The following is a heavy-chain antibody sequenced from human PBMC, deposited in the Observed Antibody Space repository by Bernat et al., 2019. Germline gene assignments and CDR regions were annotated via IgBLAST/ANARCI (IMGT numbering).Heavy chain of an antibody. CDR2: LSYEGSNK. Sequence: QVQLVESGGGVVQPGRSLRLSCAASGFTFSSYGLHWVRQAPGKGLEWVAVLSYEGSNKYDADSVKGRFTISRDNSKNTLYLQMNSLRAEDTAVYYCAKDFREYSRGPGYFDLWGRGTLVTVSS. D-gene: IGHD6-6*01. J-gene: IGHJ2*01. V-gene: IGHV3-30*18. CDR3: AKDFREYSRGPGYFDL. CDR1: GFTFSSYG.